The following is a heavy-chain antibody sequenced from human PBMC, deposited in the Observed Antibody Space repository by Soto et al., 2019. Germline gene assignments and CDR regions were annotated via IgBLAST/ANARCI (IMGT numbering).Heavy chain of an antibody. D-gene: IGHD3-16*01. Sequence: QVQLQESGPGLLRPSETLSLTCTVSGVSIDNFFWSWIRQTPGKGLEWIGYVFHGGGAAYMSEGETTSYNPSLESRATISPDLPKNQFSLKLTSVTAVDTAVYYCARDRGGITVSSKPLGEWFDPWGQGTLVTVSS. CDR1: GVSIDNFF. CDR2: VFHGGGAAYMSEGETT. J-gene: IGHJ5*02. CDR3: ARDRGGITVSSKPLGEWFDP. V-gene: IGHV4-59*01.